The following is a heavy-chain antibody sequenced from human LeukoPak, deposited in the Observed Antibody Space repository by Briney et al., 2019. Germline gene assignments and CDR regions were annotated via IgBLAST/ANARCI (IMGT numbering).Heavy chain of an antibody. CDR3: ARVGQQLVQNYYYMDV. Sequence: ASVKVSCKAFGYTFTSNYMHWVRQAPGQGPEWMGVISPSGGSTTYAQKFQGRVTLTTDTSTSTAYMELRSLRSDDTAVYYCARVGQQLVQNYYYMDVWGKGTTVTVSS. J-gene: IGHJ6*03. D-gene: IGHD6-13*01. V-gene: IGHV1-46*01. CDR1: GYTFTSNY. CDR2: ISPSGGST.